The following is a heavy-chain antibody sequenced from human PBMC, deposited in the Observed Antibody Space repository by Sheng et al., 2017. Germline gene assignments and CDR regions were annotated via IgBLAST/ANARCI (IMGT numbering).Heavy chain of an antibody. CDR3: VRIKRDYGEDCIDS. Sequence: QLRLQESGSGLVKPSQTLSLTCVVSGGSISSGEYSWSWIRQSPGKGLEWIGYIYHSGSTYYNRSLKSRVTISVDRSQNQFSLKLSSVTAADTAIYYCVRIKRDYGEDCIDSWGQGTLVTVSS. D-gene: IGHD4-17*01. CDR1: GGSISSGEYS. V-gene: IGHV4-30-2*06. CDR2: IYHSGST. J-gene: IGHJ5*01.